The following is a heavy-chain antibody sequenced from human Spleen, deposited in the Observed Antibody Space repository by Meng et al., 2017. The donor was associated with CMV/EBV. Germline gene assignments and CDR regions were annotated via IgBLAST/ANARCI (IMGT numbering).Heavy chain of an antibody. J-gene: IGHJ6*02. D-gene: IGHD6-6*01. CDR2: ISSSSSTI. V-gene: IGHV3-48*01. CDR1: GFTFNKFW. Sequence: GESLKISCVVSGFTFNKFWMTWVRQAPGKGLEWVSYISSSSSTIYYADSVKGRFTISRDNSKNTLFLQMNSLRAKDTAVYYCARDHSRSSGNYYYYYGMDVWGQGTTVTVSS. CDR3: ARDHSRSSGNYYYYYGMDV.